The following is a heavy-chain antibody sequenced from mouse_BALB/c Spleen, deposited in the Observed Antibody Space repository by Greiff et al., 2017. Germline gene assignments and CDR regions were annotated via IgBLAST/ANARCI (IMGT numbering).Heavy chain of an antibody. V-gene: IGHV14-4*02. D-gene: IGHD1-1*01. Sequence: VQLQQSGAELVRSGASVKLSCTASGFNIKDYYMHWVKQRPEQGLEWIGWIDPENGDTEYAPKFQGKATMTADTSSNTAYLQLSSLTSEDTAVYYCNAFITTVVEFDYWGQGTTLTVSS. CDR1: GFNIKDYY. J-gene: IGHJ2*01. CDR2: IDPENGDT. CDR3: NAFITTVVEFDY.